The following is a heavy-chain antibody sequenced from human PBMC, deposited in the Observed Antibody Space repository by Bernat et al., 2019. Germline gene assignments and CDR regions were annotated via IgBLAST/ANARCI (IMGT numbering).Heavy chain of an antibody. Sequence: EVQLVESGGGLVQPGGSLRLSCSVSGFTFSNFAMHWIRQAPGKGLEYVSAISNNGGSTFYADSVKGRFTISRDNSKNTLYLQMSSLRAEDTAVYFCVKGSYCGGGSCYSSRDDAFDIWGQGTMVTVSS. J-gene: IGHJ3*02. CDR3: VKGSYCGGGSCYSSRDDAFDI. V-gene: IGHV3-64D*06. CDR2: ISNNGGST. D-gene: IGHD2-15*01. CDR1: GFTFSNFA.